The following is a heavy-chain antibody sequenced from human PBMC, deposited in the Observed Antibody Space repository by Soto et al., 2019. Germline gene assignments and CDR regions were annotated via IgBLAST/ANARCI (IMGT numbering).Heavy chain of an antibody. CDR1: GFTFSSYG. V-gene: IGHV3-33*01. CDR3: ARVEGYSYDYYFDY. D-gene: IGHD5-18*01. Sequence: QVQLVESGGGVVQPGRSLRLSCAASGFTFSSYGMHWVRQAPGKGLEWVAVIWYDGSNKYYADSVKGRFTISRDNSKNTLYLQKNSLRAEDTAVYYCARVEGYSYDYYFDYWGQGTLVTVSS. J-gene: IGHJ4*02. CDR2: IWYDGSNK.